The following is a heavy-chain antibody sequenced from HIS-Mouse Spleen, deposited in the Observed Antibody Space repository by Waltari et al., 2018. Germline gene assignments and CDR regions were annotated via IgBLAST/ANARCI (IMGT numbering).Heavy chain of an antibody. V-gene: IGHV1-8*01. CDR1: GYTFTSYD. CDR2: MNPNRNT. CDR3: ARGGNKRGAFDI. J-gene: IGHJ3*02. D-gene: IGHD1-1*01. Sequence: QVQLVQSGAEVKKPGASVKVSCKASGYTFTSYDINWVRQATGQGLEWMGWMNPNRNTGYAQKFQGRVTMTRNTSISTAYMELSSLRSEDTAVYYCARGGNKRGAFDIWGQGTMVTVSS.